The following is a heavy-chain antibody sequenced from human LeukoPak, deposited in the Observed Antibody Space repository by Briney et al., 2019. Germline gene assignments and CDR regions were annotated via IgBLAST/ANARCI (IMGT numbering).Heavy chain of an antibody. J-gene: IGHJ6*02. Sequence: AASVKVSCKASGYTFTSYDINWVRQATGQGLEWLGWMNPSSGNTGYAQKFQGRVTMTRDTSISIAYMELSSLRSEDTAVYYCARVAYYYDSAGLYLNYFYGMDVWGQGTTVTVSS. D-gene: IGHD3-22*01. CDR3: ARVAYYYDSAGLYLNYFYGMDV. CDR1: GYTFTSYD. CDR2: MNPSSGNT. V-gene: IGHV1-8*01.